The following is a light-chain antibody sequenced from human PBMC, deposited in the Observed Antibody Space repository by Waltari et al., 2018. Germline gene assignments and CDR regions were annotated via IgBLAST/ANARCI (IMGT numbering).Light chain of an antibody. CDR2: GAS. Sequence: GDRVTITCRASQDIRDSLAWYQHKPGTAPKLLLYGASRLESGVPSRFSGSAYGTEYTLTIGNLQPEDFATYFCQQYYSTLMYTLGQGTKLEI. J-gene: IGKJ2*01. V-gene: IGKV1-NL1*01. CDR3: QQYYSTLMYT. CDR1: QDIRDS.